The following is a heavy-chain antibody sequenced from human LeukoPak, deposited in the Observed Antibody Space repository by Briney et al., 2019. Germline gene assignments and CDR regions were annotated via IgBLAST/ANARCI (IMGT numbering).Heavy chain of an antibody. J-gene: IGHJ3*02. CDR3: ARPQARPYDAFDI. D-gene: IGHD6-6*01. V-gene: IGHV3-30-3*01. CDR1: GFTFSSYS. CDR2: ISYDGSNK. Sequence: GGSLRLSCAASGFTFSSYSMSWVRQAPGKGLEWVAVISYDGSNKYYADSVKGRFTISRDNSKNTLYLQMNSLRAEDTAVYYCARPQARPYDAFDIWGQGTMVTVSS.